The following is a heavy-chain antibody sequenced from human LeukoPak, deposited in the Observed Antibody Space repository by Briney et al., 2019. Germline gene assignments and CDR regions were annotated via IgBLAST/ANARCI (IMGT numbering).Heavy chain of an antibody. J-gene: IGHJ6*02. CDR2: IFNGGST. Sequence: GGSLRLSRAASGFTFSDYYMSWIRQAPGKGLEWVSVIFNGGSTYYADSVKGRFTISRDNSKNTLYLQMNSLRAEDTAVYYCARDLWVVRGGGMDVWGQGTTVTVSS. CDR3: ARDLWVVRGGGMDV. CDR1: GFTFSDYY. D-gene: IGHD3-10*01. V-gene: IGHV3-53*01.